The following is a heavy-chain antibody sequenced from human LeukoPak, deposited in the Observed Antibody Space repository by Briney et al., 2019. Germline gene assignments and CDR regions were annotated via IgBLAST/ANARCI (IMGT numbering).Heavy chain of an antibody. CDR2: IYSGGGT. V-gene: IGHV3-53*01. D-gene: IGHD1-26*01. CDR1: GVTLSSKY. J-gene: IGHJ4*02. CDR3: ASQRSFNY. Sequence: PGGSLRLSFAASGVTLSSKYMSWVRPAPGKGLEWVSVIYSGGGTYYADSVRGRFTISRDNSKNTVYLQMNSLRAEDTAVYFCASQRSFNYWGQGTLVTVSS.